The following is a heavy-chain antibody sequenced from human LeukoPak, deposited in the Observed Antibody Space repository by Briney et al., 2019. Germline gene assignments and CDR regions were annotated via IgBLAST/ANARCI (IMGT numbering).Heavy chain of an antibody. J-gene: IGHJ4*02. Sequence: SETLSLTCAVYGGSFSGYYWSWIRQPPGKGLEWIGEINHSGSTNYNPSLKSRVTISVDTSKNQFSLKLSSMTAADTAVYYCAREYYGSGRTFDYWGQGTLVTVSS. CDR1: GGSFSGYY. CDR3: AREYYGSGRTFDY. V-gene: IGHV4-34*01. CDR2: INHSGST. D-gene: IGHD3-10*01.